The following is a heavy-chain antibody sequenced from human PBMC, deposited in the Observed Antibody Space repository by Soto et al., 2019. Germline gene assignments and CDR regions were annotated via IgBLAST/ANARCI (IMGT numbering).Heavy chain of an antibody. D-gene: IGHD2-2*01. V-gene: IGHV3-53*01. CDR1: RFTVGSSY. Sequence: GGSLRLSCAASRFTVGSSYVSWVRQAPGKGLEWVSVIYTGDTPYYADSVKGRFTISRDNSKNTLYLQMNSLRVEDTAVYYCTRDLMDVVPPADDLFDPWGQGILVTVSS. J-gene: IGHJ5*02. CDR3: TRDLMDVVPPADDLFDP. CDR2: IYTGDTP.